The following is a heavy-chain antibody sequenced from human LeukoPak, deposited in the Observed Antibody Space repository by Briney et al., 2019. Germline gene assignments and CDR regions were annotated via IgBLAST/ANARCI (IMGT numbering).Heavy chain of an antibody. Sequence: PGGSLRLSCVAPGLTFTNYAMSWVRQAPGKGLEWVSAISATGATTRYADSVKGRFTISRDNSKNTLFLRMNSLRVEDTATYYCARGKSDSGDYPIFDCWGQGTLVTVSS. CDR1: GLTFTNYA. J-gene: IGHJ4*02. CDR2: ISATGATT. D-gene: IGHD3-10*01. V-gene: IGHV3-23*01. CDR3: ARGKSDSGDYPIFDC.